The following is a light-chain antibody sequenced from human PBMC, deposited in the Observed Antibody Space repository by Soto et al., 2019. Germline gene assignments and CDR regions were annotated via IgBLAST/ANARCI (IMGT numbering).Light chain of an antibody. CDR2: DAS. V-gene: IGKV3-11*01. Sequence: EIVLRQSPATLSLSPGGRATLSCRASQSVSSYLAWYQQKPGQAPRLLIYDASNRATGIPARFSGSGSGTDFTLTISSLEPEDFAVYYCQQRSNWPRTFGQGTKVDIK. CDR1: QSVSSY. J-gene: IGKJ1*01. CDR3: QQRSNWPRT.